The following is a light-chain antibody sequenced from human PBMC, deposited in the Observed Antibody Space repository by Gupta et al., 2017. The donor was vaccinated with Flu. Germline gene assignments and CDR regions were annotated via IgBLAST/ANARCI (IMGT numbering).Light chain of an antibody. Sequence: VTISCTGSSFNIGAGYDVHWYQQPPGTAPRLLIYGNNNRPSGVPDRFSGSRSGTSGSLAITGLQAEDEADYYCQSYDSSLSGSVFGTGTKVTIL. CDR1: SFNIGAGYD. CDR2: GNN. J-gene: IGLJ1*01. CDR3: QSYDSSLSGSV. V-gene: IGLV1-40*01.